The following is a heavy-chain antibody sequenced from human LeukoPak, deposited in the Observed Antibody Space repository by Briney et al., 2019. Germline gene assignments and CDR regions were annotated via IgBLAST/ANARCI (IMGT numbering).Heavy chain of an antibody. D-gene: IGHD1-26*01. Sequence: GGSLRLSCAASGFIFEDYGMTWVRQAPGKGLEWVSGINGNGGSRGYAASVKGRFTISRDNANNSLYLQMNSLRAEDTALYYCARGGSYLSAFDIWGQGTMVTVSS. CDR3: ARGGSYLSAFDI. V-gene: IGHV3-20*04. J-gene: IGHJ3*02. CDR2: INGNGGSR. CDR1: GFIFEDYG.